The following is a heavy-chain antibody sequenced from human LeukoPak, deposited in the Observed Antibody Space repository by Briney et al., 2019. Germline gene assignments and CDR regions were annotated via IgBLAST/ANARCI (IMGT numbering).Heavy chain of an antibody. CDR3: ARRRGYYDSNGYLAY. V-gene: IGHV1-8*01. CDR2: MNPNSGNT. CDR1: GYTFTSYD. J-gene: IGHJ4*02. Sequence: GASVKASCKASGYTFTSYDINWVRQATGQGLGWMGWMNPNSGNTGYAQKFQGRVTMTRNTSISTAYMELSSLRSEDTAVYYCARRRGYYDSNGYLAYWGQGTLVTVSS. D-gene: IGHD3-22*01.